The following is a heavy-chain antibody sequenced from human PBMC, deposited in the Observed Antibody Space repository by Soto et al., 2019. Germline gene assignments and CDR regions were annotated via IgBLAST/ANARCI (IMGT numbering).Heavy chain of an antibody. D-gene: IGHD2-15*01. Sequence: QVQLQESGPGLVKPSETLSLTCTVSGGSISSYYWSWLRQPPGKGLEWIGYSGSTNYNPSLKRRGTRAEDTSKNRLALKLSSVTAADTAVYYWARVGCSGGSCYPEDGGQGTLVTVSS. CDR1: GGSISSYY. J-gene: IGHJ4*02. CDR3: ARVGCSGGSCYPED. CDR2: SGST. V-gene: IGHV4-59*01.